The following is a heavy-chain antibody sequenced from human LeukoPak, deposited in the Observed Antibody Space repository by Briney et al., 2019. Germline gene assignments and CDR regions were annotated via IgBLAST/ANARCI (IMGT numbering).Heavy chain of an antibody. CDR3: ARFSGSNLFAY. CDR2: IGRAGDT. D-gene: IGHD1-26*01. CDR1: GFTFSSYD. Sequence: PGGSLRLSCAASGFTFSSYDMQWVRQIVGKGLEWVSAIGRAGDTHYADSVKGRFTVSRENAKNSLYLQMNSLRAEDTAVYYCARFSGSNLFAYWGQGTLVTVSS. V-gene: IGHV3-13*01. J-gene: IGHJ4*02.